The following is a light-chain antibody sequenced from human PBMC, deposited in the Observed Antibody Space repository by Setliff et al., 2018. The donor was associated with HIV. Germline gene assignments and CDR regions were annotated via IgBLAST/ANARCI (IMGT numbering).Light chain of an antibody. Sequence: QSVLTQPPSVSGAPGQRVTISCTGSSSNIGAGYNVHWYQQVPGTAPKLLISGNSNRPSGVPDRFSGSKSGTSVSLAITGLQAEDEADYYCQSYDSSLSGYVFGTGTKATVL. V-gene: IGLV1-40*01. CDR1: SSNIGAGYN. J-gene: IGLJ1*01. CDR3: QSYDSSLSGYV. CDR2: GNS.